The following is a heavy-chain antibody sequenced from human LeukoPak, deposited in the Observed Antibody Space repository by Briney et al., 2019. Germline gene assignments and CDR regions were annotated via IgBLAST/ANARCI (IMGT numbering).Heavy chain of an antibody. CDR1: GGSISSSSYY. Sequence: SETLSLTCTVSGGSISSSSYYWGWIRQPPGKGLEWIGSIYYSGSTYYNPSLKSRVTISVDTSKNQFSLKLSSVTAADTAVYYCARTADVYFDWFLWFDPWGQGTLVTVSS. J-gene: IGHJ5*02. CDR2: IYYSGST. D-gene: IGHD3-9*01. CDR3: ARTADVYFDWFLWFDP. V-gene: IGHV4-39*01.